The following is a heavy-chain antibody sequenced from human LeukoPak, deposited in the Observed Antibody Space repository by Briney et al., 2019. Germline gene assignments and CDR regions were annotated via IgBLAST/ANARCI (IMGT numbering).Heavy chain of an antibody. CDR1: GGSISSGSYY. J-gene: IGHJ4*02. CDR2: IYTSGST. V-gene: IGHV4-61*02. D-gene: IGHD4-23*01. CDR3: ASIVGGNSYFDS. Sequence: SETLSLTCTVSGGSISSGSYYWSWIRQPAGEGLEWIGRIYTSGSTNYNPSLKSRVTISVDTSKNQFSLKVGSVTAADTAVYYCASIVGGNSYFDSWGQGTLVTVSS.